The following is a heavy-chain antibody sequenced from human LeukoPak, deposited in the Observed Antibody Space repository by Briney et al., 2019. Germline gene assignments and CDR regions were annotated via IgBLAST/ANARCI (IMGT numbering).Heavy chain of an antibody. CDR1: GYTFTSYY. D-gene: IGHD3-10*01. CDR3: ARGYYHGSGRRNWFDP. J-gene: IGHJ5*02. Sequence: ASVKVSCKASGYTFTSYYMHWVRQASGQGLEWMGIINPSGGSTSYAQKFQGRVTMTRDTSTSTVYMELSSLRSEDTAVYYCARGYYHGSGRRNWFDPWGQGTLVTVSS. V-gene: IGHV1-46*01. CDR2: INPSGGST.